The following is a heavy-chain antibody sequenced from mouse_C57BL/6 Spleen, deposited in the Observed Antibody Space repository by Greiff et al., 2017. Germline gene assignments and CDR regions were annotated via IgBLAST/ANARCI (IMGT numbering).Heavy chain of an antibody. J-gene: IGHJ2*01. Sequence: QVQLKQSGPELVKPGASVKISCKASGYAFSSSWMNWVKQRPGKGLEWIGRIYPGDGDTNYNGKFQGKATLTADKSSSTAYMQLSSLTSEDSAVYFCARGEDFDYWGQGTTLTVSS. CDR1: GYAFSSSW. CDR3: ARGEDFDY. V-gene: IGHV1-82*01. CDR2: IYPGDGDT.